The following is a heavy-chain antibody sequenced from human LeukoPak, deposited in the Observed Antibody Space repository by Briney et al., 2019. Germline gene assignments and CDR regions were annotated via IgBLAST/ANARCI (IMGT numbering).Heavy chain of an antibody. V-gene: IGHV1-8*03. D-gene: IGHD1-26*01. J-gene: IGHJ4*02. Sequence: ASVTVSFKASGYTFTSYDINWVRQAPGQGLEWMGWMNPNSGNTGYAQKFQGRVTITRNTSISTAYMELSSLRTEDTGVYYCARAEGELLIDYWGQGTLVTVSS. CDR3: ARAEGELLIDY. CDR2: MNPNSGNT. CDR1: GYTFTSYD.